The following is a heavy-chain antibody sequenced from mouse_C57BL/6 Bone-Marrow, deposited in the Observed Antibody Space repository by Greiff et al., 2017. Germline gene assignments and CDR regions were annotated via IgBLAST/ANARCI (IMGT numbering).Heavy chain of an antibody. CDR2: IDPEDGET. J-gene: IGHJ2*01. CDR3: VLIYYDYDAVGDY. Sequence: EVQLQQSGAELVKPGASVKLSCTASGFNIKDYYMHWVKQRTEQGLEWIGRIDPEDGETKYAPKFKGKATITADTSSNTAYLQLSSLTSEDTAVYYCVLIYYDYDAVGDYWGQGTTLTVSS. D-gene: IGHD2-4*01. CDR1: GFNIKDYY. V-gene: IGHV14-2*01.